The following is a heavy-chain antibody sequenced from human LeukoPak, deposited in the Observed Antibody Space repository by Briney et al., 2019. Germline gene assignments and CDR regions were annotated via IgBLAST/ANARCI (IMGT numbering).Heavy chain of an antibody. CDR3: AREGRVSGYDFDC. D-gene: IGHD5-12*01. V-gene: IGHV3-74*03. Sequence: GGSLRLSCAASGFIFSSYWMHWVRQAPGKGLVWVSRINSDGSSITYADSVKGRFTISRDNAKNTLYLQMNSLRGEDTAVYYCAREGRVSGYDFDCWGQGTLVTVSS. CDR1: GFIFSSYW. CDR2: INSDGSSI. J-gene: IGHJ4*02.